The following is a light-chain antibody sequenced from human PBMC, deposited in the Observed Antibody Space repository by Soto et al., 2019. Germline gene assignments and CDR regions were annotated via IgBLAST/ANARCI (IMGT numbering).Light chain of an antibody. CDR1: RRDVGAYKY. CDR2: DVS. J-gene: IGLJ2*01. V-gene: IGLV2-14*01. CDR3: SSYTSSSTPWV. Sequence: QSALTQPASVSGSPGQSITISCTGSRRDVGAYKYVSWYQQHPGKAPKLMIYDVSNRPSGVSDRFSGSKSGNTASLTISGLQAEDEGDYYCSSYTSSSTPWVFGGGTKLTVL.